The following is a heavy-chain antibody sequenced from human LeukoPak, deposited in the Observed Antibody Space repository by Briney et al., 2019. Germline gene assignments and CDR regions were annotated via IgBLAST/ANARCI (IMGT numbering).Heavy chain of an antibody. D-gene: IGHD6-19*01. J-gene: IGHJ4*02. CDR1: GFTFSNYA. V-gene: IGHV3-23*01. CDR3: AKAPFLTARSSGYCFDY. CDR2: ISGSGGST. Sequence: GRSLRLSCGASGFTFSNYAMSWVHQAPGQGLDWVSTISGSGGSTYYADSVKGRFTISRDNSKNTLYLQMNSLRAEDTAVYYCAKAPFLTARSSGYCFDYWGKGTLVTVSS.